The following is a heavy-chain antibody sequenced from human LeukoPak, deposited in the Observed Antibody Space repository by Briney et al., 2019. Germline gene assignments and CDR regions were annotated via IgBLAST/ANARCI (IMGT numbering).Heavy chain of an antibody. V-gene: IGHV3-21*06. CDR1: GFTFSSYS. CDR2: VSSGSTYM. Sequence: GGSLRLSCAASGFTFSSYSMNWVRQAPGKGLEWVSSVSSGSTYMYYADSVKGRFTISRDNAQNSVFLQMNSLRAEDTAVYYCGRVGGRSKAAKGDAFDIWGQGTMVVVSS. D-gene: IGHD6-6*01. J-gene: IGHJ3*02. CDR3: GRVGGRSKAAKGDAFDI.